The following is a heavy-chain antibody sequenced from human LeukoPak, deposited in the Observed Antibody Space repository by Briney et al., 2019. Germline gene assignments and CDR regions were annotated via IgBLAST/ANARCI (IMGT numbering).Heavy chain of an antibody. CDR2: IYYSRST. CDR3: SRHPPRHPMRGGPYKDWFDP. V-gene: IGHV4-59*08. Sequence: SETLSLTCAVYGGSFGGYYWRWIRHPPGKGREWIGYIYYSRSTNYKPSRKSRVTISVDTSKNQCSLTLSSVTAADTAVYYCSRHPPRHPMRGGPYKDWFDPWGQGTLVTVSS. D-gene: IGHD1-1*01. CDR1: GGSFGGYY. J-gene: IGHJ5*02.